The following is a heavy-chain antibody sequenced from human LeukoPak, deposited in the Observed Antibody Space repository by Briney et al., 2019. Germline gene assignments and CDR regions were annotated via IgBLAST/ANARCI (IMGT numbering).Heavy chain of an antibody. D-gene: IGHD6-19*01. J-gene: IGHJ4*02. CDR3: ARDQLRQWLVAGGDY. CDR1: GFTFDDYA. CDR2: INWNSGSI. Sequence: PGGSLRLSCAASGFTFDDYAMHWVRQAPGKGLEWVSGINWNSGSIGYADSVKGRFTISRDNAKNSLYLQMNSLRAEDTAVYYCARDQLRQWLVAGGDYWGQGTLVTVSS. V-gene: IGHV3-9*01.